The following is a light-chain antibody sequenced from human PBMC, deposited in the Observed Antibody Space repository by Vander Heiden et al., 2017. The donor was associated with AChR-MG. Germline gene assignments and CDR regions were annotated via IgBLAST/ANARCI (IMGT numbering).Light chain of an antibody. CDR1: KLGDKY. J-gene: IGLJ2*01. Sequence: SYELTQPPSVSVSPGQTASITCSGDKLGDKYACWYQQKPGQSPVLAIYQESKRPSGIPERFSGSNSGNTATLTISGTQAMDEADYYCQAGVFGGGTKLTVL. V-gene: IGLV3-1*01. CDR3: QAGV. CDR2: QES.